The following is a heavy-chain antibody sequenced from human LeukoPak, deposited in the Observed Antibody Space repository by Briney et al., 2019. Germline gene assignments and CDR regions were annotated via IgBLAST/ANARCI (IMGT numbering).Heavy chain of an antibody. D-gene: IGHD3-3*01. V-gene: IGHV3-48*02. CDR1: GFAFSSYS. CDR2: IGSGSFTI. CDR3: ARDGVAPGIYFDY. Sequence: GGSLRLSCAASGFAFSSYSMNWVRQAPGKGLEWVAYIGSGSFTIFYADSVKGRFTISRDNAKNSLFLQMNSLRDEDTAVYYCARDGVAPGIYFDYWGQGTLVTVSS. J-gene: IGHJ4*02.